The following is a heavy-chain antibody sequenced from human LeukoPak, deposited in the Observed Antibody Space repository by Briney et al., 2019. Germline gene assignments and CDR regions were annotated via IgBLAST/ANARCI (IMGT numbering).Heavy chain of an antibody. J-gene: IGHJ4*02. D-gene: IGHD2-2*01. CDR1: GFTFSSYA. Sequence: GGSLRLSCAASGFTFSSYAMHWVRQAPGKGLEWVAVISYDGSNKYYADSVKGRFTISRDNSKNTLYLQMNSLRAEDTAVYYCARGGGLSSTSCPGYWGQGTLVTVSS. V-gene: IGHV3-30-3*01. CDR3: ARGGGLSSTSCPGY. CDR2: ISYDGSNK.